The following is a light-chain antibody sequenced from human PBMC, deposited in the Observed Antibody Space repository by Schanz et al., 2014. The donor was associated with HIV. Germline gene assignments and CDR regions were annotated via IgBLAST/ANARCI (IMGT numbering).Light chain of an antibody. V-gene: IGLV2-8*01. Sequence: QSALTQPASVSGSPGQSITISCTGTNGDIGGYNYVSWYQHHPGKAPKLIIYEVSQRPSGVPDRFSGSKSGNTASLTVSGLQADDEADYYCNSYVGGNYVIFGGGTKLTVL. CDR2: EVS. CDR1: NGDIGGYNY. J-gene: IGLJ2*01. CDR3: NSYVGGNYVI.